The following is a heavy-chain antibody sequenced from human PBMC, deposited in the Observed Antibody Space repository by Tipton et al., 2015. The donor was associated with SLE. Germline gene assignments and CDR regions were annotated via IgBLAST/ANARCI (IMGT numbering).Heavy chain of an antibody. D-gene: IGHD3-10*01. J-gene: IGHJ6*02. CDR1: RFVFSNYW. Sequence: SLRLSCAGSRFVFSNYWMTWVRQAPGKGLEWVAMVKHDGSEEFYGDSVKGRFTISRDNAKNSLYLQMNSLRAEDTAVYYCARDRGVSYYYYGMDVWGQGTTVTVSS. CDR3: ARDRGVSYYYYGMDV. V-gene: IGHV3-7*01. CDR2: VKHDGSEE.